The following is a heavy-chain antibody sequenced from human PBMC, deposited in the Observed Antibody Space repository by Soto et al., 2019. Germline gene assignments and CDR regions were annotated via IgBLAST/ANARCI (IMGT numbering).Heavy chain of an antibody. CDR3: AISGSDFDY. V-gene: IGHV4-39*01. Sequence: RQLQESGPGLVEPSENLYLTCTVSGGSISSTNYYWGWLRQPPGQGLEWIGTIYASGSTYYNPSLKSRVTVSVDTSKNQFALELSSVSAADTATYYCAISGSDFDYWGQGTLVTVSS. CDR2: IYASGST. CDR1: GGSISSTNYY. D-gene: IGHD3-22*01. J-gene: IGHJ4*02.